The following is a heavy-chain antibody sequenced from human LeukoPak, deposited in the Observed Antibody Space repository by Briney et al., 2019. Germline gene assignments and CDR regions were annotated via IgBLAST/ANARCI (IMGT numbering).Heavy chain of an antibody. CDR3: AREGRGGLQFDY. V-gene: IGHV3-53*01. CDR1: GFTVSGDY. J-gene: IGHJ4*02. CDR2: MYSGGAT. Sequence: GGSLRLSCAVSGFTVSGDYMSWVRQAPGKGLEWVSVMYSGGATYYADSVKGRFTISRDNSKNTLYLQMNSLRAEDTAVYYCAREGRGGLQFDYWGQGTLVTVSS. D-gene: IGHD5-24*01.